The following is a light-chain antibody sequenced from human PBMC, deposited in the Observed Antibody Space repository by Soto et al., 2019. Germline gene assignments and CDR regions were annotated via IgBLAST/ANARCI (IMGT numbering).Light chain of an antibody. CDR1: SSNIGSNT. V-gene: IGLV1-44*01. CDR2: SNN. Sequence: QAVVTQPPSASGTPGQRVTISCSGSSSNIGSNTVNWYQQLPGTAPKLLIYSNNQRPSGFPDRFSGSKSGTSASLAISGLQSEDEADYYCAAWDDRLNGHYVFGTGTTLTVL. J-gene: IGLJ1*01. CDR3: AAWDDRLNGHYV.